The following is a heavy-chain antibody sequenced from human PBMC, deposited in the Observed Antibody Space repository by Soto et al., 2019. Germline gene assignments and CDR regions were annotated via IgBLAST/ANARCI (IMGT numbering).Heavy chain of an antibody. Sequence: SETLSLTCTVSGGSISSSSYYWGWIRQPPGKGLEWIGNIYYSGSSYYNPSLKSRVNISVYTSKNQFSLKLSSVTAADTAVYYCARRTEDWPGSLNTWFDPWGQGTLVTVSS. CDR3: ARRTEDWPGSLNTWFDP. V-gene: IGHV4-39*01. CDR2: IYYSGSS. CDR1: GGSISSSSYY. J-gene: IGHJ5*02. D-gene: IGHD3-9*01.